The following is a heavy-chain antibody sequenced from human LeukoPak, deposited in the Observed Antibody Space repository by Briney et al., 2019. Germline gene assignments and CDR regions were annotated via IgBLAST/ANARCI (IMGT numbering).Heavy chain of an antibody. J-gene: IGHJ2*01. CDR2: IYHSGST. Sequence: PSETLSLTCAISGGSISSGGYSWSWIRQPPGKGLEWIGYIYHSGSTYYNPSLKSRVTISVDRSKNQFSLKLSSVTAADTAVYYCASRLYGDYSGWYFDLWGRGTLVTVSS. CDR1: GGSISSGGYS. CDR3: ASRLYGDYSGWYFDL. D-gene: IGHD4-17*01. V-gene: IGHV4-30-2*01.